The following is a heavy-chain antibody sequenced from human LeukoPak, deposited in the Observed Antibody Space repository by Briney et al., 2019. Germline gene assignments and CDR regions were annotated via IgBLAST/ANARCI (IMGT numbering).Heavy chain of an antibody. CDR2: VHDSGTT. CDR1: GGSISAYY. CDR3: ARHGGSLGYFDY. V-gene: IGHV4-59*08. Sequence: SKTLSLTCTVSGGSISAYYWSWIRQTPGKGLEWIGYVHDSGTTNYNPSLKGRVTISSDTSKNQFSRSLRSVSAADTATYYCARHGGSLGYFDYWGHGTLVTVSS. D-gene: IGHD1-26*01. J-gene: IGHJ4*01.